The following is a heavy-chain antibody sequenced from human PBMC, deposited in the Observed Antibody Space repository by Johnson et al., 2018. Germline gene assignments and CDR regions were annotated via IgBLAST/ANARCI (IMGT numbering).Heavy chain of an antibody. D-gene: IGHD4-17*01. V-gene: IGHV3-30-3*01. CDR2: ISYDENNK. J-gene: IGHJ4*02. CDR3: AKESSLYGDYPLDY. Sequence: QVQLVQSGGGVVQPGRSLRLSCAASGFTFSGSAMHWVRQAPGKGLEWVAAISYDENNKYYADSVKGRITISRDNSKNTLYLQMNSLRAEDTAVYYCAKESSLYGDYPLDYWGQETLVTVSS. CDR1: GFTFSGSA.